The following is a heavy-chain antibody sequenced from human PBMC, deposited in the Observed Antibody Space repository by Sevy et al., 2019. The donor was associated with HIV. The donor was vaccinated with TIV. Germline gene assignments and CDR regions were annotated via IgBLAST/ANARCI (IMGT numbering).Heavy chain of an antibody. V-gene: IGHV3-30*18. CDR2: ISFDGSNK. D-gene: IGHD3-3*01. CDR3: AKLGEWLFMPNYYYGMDV. CDR1: GFIFSNYG. Sequence: GGSLRLSYAASGFIFSNYGMEWVRQAPGKGLEWVAVISFDGSNKYYADSVKGRFTISRDNSKNTVYLQMNSLRTEDTALYYCAKLGEWLFMPNYYYGMDVWGQGTTVTVS. J-gene: IGHJ6*02.